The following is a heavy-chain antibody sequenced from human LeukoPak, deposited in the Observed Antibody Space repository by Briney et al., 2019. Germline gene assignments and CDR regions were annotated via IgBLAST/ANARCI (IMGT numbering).Heavy chain of an antibody. J-gene: IGHJ4*02. V-gene: IGHV4-4*02. D-gene: IGHD3-10*01. CDR2: IYHSGST. CDR3: ARHKPTGSYPLEL. Sequence: SGTLSLTCAVSGGSISSSNWWSWVRQPPGKGLEWIGEIYHSGSTNYNPSLKSRVTISVDKSKNQFSLKLSSVTAADTAVYYCARHKPTGSYPLELWGQGTLVTVSS. CDR1: GGSISSSNW.